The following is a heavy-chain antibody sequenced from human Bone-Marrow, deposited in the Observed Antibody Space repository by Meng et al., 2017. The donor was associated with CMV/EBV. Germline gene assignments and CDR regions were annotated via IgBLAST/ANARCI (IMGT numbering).Heavy chain of an antibody. J-gene: IGHJ4*02. CDR3: AGSRPGGGACDY. D-gene: IGHD3-16*01. Sequence: QGPLQESGPGLGKPSETLSLTCTVSGDPIKNYNWNWVRQPAGQGLEWIGLIQVIGHTVYNPSLKSRVTVSLDASKSQFSLTLNSVTAADTATYYCAGSRPGGGACDYWGQGILVTVSS. V-gene: IGHV4-4*07. CDR2: IQVIGHT. CDR1: GDPIKNYN.